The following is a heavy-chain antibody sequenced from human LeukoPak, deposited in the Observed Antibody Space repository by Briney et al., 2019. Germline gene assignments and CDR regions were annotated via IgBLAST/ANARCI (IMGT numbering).Heavy chain of an antibody. CDR1: GLTFSNAW. CDR3: ATDWS. Sequence: GGSLRLSCVASGLTFSNAWMNWVRQAPGKGLEWVGRIKSETDGGTTDFAAPVKGRFTISRDDSKNTLYLQINSLKTEDTAVYYCATDWSWGQGTLVTVSS. V-gene: IGHV3-15*01. CDR2: IKSETDGGTT. J-gene: IGHJ5*02.